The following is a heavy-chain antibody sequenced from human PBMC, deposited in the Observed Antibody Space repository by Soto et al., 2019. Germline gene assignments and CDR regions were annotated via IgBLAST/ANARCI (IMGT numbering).Heavy chain of an antibody. V-gene: IGHV3-15*07. CDR2: IKSKTDGGTT. Sequence: GGSLRLSCAASGFTFSNAWMNWVRQAPGKGLEWVGRIKSKTDGGTTDYAAPVKGRFTISRDDSKNTLYLQMNSLKTEDTAVYYCTTLPTYSYGYYALDIWGQGTMVTVSS. J-gene: IGHJ3*02. CDR3: TTLPTYSYGYYALDI. CDR1: GFTFSNAW. D-gene: IGHD5-18*01.